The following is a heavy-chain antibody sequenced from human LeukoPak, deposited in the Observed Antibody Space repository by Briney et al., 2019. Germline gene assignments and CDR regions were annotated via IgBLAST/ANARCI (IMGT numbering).Heavy chain of an antibody. CDR2: IYPGDSDT. D-gene: IGHD6-6*01. Sequence: GESLKISCQGSGYSFTNYWIGWVRQMPGKGLEWMGIIYPGDSDTRYSPSFQGQVTISADKSISPAYLQWSSLKASDTAMYYCARQTASSSSPGAYWGQGTLVTVSS. CDR3: ARQTASSSSPGAY. V-gene: IGHV5-51*01. CDR1: GYSFTNYW. J-gene: IGHJ4*02.